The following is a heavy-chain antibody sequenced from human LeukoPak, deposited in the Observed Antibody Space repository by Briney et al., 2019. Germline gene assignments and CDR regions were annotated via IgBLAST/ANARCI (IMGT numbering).Heavy chain of an antibody. CDR3: ARVGRGPKYYMDV. J-gene: IGHJ6*03. V-gene: IGHV4-61*02. Sequence: PSQTLSLTCTVSGGSISSGSYYWSWIRQPAGTGLEWIGRIYTSGSTNYNPSLKSRVTISVDTSKNQFSLKLSSVTAADTAVYYCARVGRGPKYYMDVWGKGTTVTISS. CDR2: IYTSGST. CDR1: GGSISSGSYY. D-gene: IGHD3-10*01.